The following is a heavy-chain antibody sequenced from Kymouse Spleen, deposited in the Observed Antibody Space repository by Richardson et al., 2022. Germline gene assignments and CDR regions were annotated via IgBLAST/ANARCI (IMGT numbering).Heavy chain of an antibody. CDR3: ARASIAARLDY. CDR1: GGSISSYY. Sequence: QVQLQESGPGLVKPSETLSLTCTVSGGSISSYYWSWIRQPPGKGLEWIGYIYYSGSTNYNPSLKSRVTISVDTSKNQFSLKLSSVTAADTAVYYCARASIAARLDYWGQGTLVTVSS. V-gene: IGHV4-59*01. D-gene: IGHD6-6*01. CDR2: IYYSGST. J-gene: IGHJ4*02.